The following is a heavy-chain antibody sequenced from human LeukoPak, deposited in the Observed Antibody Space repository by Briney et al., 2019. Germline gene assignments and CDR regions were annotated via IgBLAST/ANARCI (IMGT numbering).Heavy chain of an antibody. CDR1: GVSISSYY. D-gene: IGHD3-10*01. CDR3: ARLGYYYGSGSYYPHDWFDP. CDR2: IYYSGST. J-gene: IGHJ5*02. Sequence: SETLSLTRTVSGVSISSYYWSWIRQPPGKGLEWIGYIYYSGSTNYNPSLKSRVTISVDTSRNQFSLKLSSVTAADTAVYYCARLGYYYGSGSYYPHDWFDPWGQGTLVTVSS. V-gene: IGHV4-59*08.